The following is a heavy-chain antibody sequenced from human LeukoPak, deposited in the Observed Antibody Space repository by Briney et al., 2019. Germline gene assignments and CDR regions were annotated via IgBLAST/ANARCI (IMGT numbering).Heavy chain of an antibody. CDR2: ISSSSSTI. Sequence: PGGSLRLSCAASGFTFSSYSMNWVRQAPGKGLEWVSYISSSSSTIYYADSVKGRFTISRDNAKNSLYLQMNSLRAEDTAVYYCARGAKTGYSSSWYGSNYYYMDVWGKGTTVTISS. V-gene: IGHV3-48*01. CDR3: ARGAKTGYSSSWYGSNYYYMDV. D-gene: IGHD6-13*01. CDR1: GFTFSSYS. J-gene: IGHJ6*03.